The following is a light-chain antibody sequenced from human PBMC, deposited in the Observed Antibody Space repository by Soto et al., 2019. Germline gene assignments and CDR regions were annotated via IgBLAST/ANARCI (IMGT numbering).Light chain of an antibody. V-gene: IGLV2-11*01. J-gene: IGLJ1*01. CDR2: DVT. Sequence: QSVLTQPRSVSGSPGQSVTISCTGTSIDVGGYNYVSWYQQHPGKAPKLLIYDVTKRPSGVPDRLSGSKSGNTASLTISGLQAEDEADYYCCSYAGSHFVFGSGTKVTVL. CDR1: SIDVGGYNY. CDR3: CSYAGSHFV.